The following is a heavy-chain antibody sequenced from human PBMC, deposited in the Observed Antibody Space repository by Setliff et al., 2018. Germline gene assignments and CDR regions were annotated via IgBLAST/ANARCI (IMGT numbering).Heavy chain of an antibody. CDR1: GYPFVGYF. J-gene: IGHJ4*02. D-gene: IGHD3-16*01. CDR2: IDPKSGRT. V-gene: IGHV1-2*02. Sequence: GASVKVSCKTSGYPFVGYFIYWMRQAPGQGLEWVGWIDPKSGRTKYAVKFQGRVTMTRDTSSSTIYMEVNSLTSDDTAVYFCAKQGDLAFDYWGRGTQVTVS. CDR3: AKQGDLAFDY.